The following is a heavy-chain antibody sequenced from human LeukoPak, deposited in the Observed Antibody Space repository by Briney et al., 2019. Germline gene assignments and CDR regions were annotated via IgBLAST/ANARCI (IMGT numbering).Heavy chain of an antibody. CDR1: GFTFSSNY. Sequence: GGSLRLSCAASGFTFSSNYMSWVRQAPGKGLEWVSVIYSGGSTYYADSVKGRFTISRDNSKNTLYLQMNSLRAEDTAVYYCARGTKYYYYGMDVWGQGTTVTVSS. CDR2: IYSGGST. V-gene: IGHV3-53*01. CDR3: ARGTKYYYYGMDV. J-gene: IGHJ6*02.